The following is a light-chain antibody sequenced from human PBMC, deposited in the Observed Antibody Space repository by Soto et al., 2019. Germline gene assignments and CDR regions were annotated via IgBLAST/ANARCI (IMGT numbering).Light chain of an antibody. CDR3: QQNYNAPPYT. J-gene: IGKJ2*01. Sequence: DTQMTQSPSSLSAAVGDRVTITCRASQSIRNYLNWYQQIPGNAPSLLIYAASTLQSGVPSRFSGGGSGTYFTLTITNFQPEDSATYYCQQNYNAPPYTFGQGTKLEVK. V-gene: IGKV1-39*01. CDR2: AAS. CDR1: QSIRNY.